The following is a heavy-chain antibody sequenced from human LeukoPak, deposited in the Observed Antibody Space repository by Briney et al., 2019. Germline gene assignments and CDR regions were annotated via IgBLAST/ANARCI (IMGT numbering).Heavy chain of an antibody. Sequence: SSETLSLTCTVSGGSISSYYWSCIRQPPGKGLEWIGYIYYSGSTNYNPSLKSRVTISVDTSKNQFSLKLSSVTAADTAVYYCARVGAASPAAVDYWGQGTLDTVSS. J-gene: IGHJ4*02. D-gene: IGHD6-25*01. CDR3: ARVGAASPAAVDY. CDR2: IYYSGST. CDR1: GGSISSYY. V-gene: IGHV4-59*01.